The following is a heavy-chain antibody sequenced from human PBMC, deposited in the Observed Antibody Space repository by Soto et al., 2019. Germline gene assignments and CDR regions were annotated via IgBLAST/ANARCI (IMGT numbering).Heavy chain of an antibody. V-gene: IGHV3-23*01. CDR3: AKVNRITMIGVVIEPPIFDY. CDR2: ISGSGGST. Sequence: EVQLLESGGGLVQPGGSLRLSCAASGFTFSSYAMSWVRQAPGKGLEWVSAISGSGGSTYYADSVKGRFTISRDNSKNTLYLQMNSLRAEDTAVYYCAKVNRITMIGVVIEPPIFDYWGQGTLVTVSS. D-gene: IGHD3-22*01. CDR1: GFTFSSYA. J-gene: IGHJ4*02.